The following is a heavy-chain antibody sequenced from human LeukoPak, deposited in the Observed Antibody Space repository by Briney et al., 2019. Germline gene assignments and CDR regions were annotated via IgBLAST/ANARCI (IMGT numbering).Heavy chain of an antibody. CDR3: SRGTAMVDY. D-gene: IGHD5-18*01. Sequence: GASVTVSCQASGYTFPSYGISWVGQAPGQGLEWMGWNTAYNGNTDYAQKLKGRVTMTPDTSTIRAYLTLMCLSADDTGVYYSSRGTAMVDYWGQGTLVTVSS. J-gene: IGHJ4*02. CDR2: NTAYNGNT. CDR1: GYTFPSYG. V-gene: IGHV1-18*01.